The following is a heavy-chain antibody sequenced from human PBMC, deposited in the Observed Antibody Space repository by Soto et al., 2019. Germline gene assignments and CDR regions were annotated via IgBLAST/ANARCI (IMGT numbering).Heavy chain of an antibody. Sequence: SETLSLTCAVYGGSFSGYYWSWIRQPPGKGLEWIGEINHSGSTNYNPSLKSRVTISVDTSKNQFSLKLSSVTAADTAVYYCARARGSIFGVVTYYYYGMTSGAKGPRSPSP. V-gene: IGHV4-34*01. J-gene: IGHJ6*02. CDR2: INHSGST. D-gene: IGHD3-3*01. CDR3: ARARGSIFGVVTYYYYGMTS. CDR1: GGSFSGYY.